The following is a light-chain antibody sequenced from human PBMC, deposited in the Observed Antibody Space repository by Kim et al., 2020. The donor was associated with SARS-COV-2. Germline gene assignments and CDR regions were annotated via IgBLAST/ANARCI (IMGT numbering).Light chain of an antibody. Sequence: ASVGDRVTITCRASQDSRNDVGWYQQNPGRAPKRLIYSTSSLQSGVTSRFSGSGSGTEYTLSLGSVQPEDLTTYVSLQHSTEPITFGPGTRLEI. J-gene: IGKJ5*01. CDR3: LQHSTEPIT. V-gene: IGKV1-17*01. CDR2: STS. CDR1: QDSRND.